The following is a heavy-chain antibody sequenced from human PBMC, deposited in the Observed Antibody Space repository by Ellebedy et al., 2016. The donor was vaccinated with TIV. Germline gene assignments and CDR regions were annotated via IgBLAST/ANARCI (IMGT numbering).Heavy chain of an antibody. V-gene: IGHV3-23*01. Sequence: GESLKISCAASGFTVSSNYMSWVRQAPGKGLEWVSAISGSGGSTYYADSVKGRFTISRDNSKNTLYLQMNSLRAEDTAVYYCAKGKSVVVVAVPFDYWGQGTLVTVSS. D-gene: IGHD2-15*01. J-gene: IGHJ4*02. CDR3: AKGKSVVVVAVPFDY. CDR2: ISGSGGST. CDR1: GFTVSSNY.